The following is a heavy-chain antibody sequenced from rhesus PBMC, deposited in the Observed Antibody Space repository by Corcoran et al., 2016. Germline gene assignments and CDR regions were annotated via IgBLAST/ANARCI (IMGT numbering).Heavy chain of an antibody. Sequence: QPQLQESGPGLLKPSETLSLTFAVSGDSIRSNYWSWLRQPPGTGLELIGRISGRGRSTDQIPALKSRGTMETDTSKNQHSLKLTSVTAAATAVDYCAKSPEFTFPGYWGQGVLVTVSS. D-gene: IGHD2-27*01. V-gene: IGHV4-173*01. CDR3: AKSPEFTFPGY. CDR2: ISGRGRST. CDR1: GDSIRSNY. J-gene: IGHJ4*01.